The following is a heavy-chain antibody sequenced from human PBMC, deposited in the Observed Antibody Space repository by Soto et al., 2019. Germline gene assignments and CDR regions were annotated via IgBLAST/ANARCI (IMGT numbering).Heavy chain of an antibody. J-gene: IGHJ4*02. Sequence: GGSLRLSCVVSGFNFSRYTMHWVRQAPGKGLEWVSSINSGSLYIYYADSVKGRFTVSRDNAKNSVYLQVDSLRAEDTAVYYCARVYGCTTTTCHYYFDYWGRGTLVTVSS. V-gene: IGHV3-21*01. CDR1: GFNFSRYT. CDR3: ARVYGCTTTTCHYYFDY. D-gene: IGHD2-8*01. CDR2: INSGSLYI.